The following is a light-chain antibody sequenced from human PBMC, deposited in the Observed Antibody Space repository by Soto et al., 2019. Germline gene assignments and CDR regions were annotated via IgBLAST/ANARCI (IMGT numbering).Light chain of an antibody. V-gene: IGKV3-15*01. J-gene: IGKJ4*01. CDR2: DAS. Sequence: EIVMTQSPATLSVSPGERATLSCRASQSITGNLTWYQQKPGQAPRLLIYDASTRDTGIPARFSGSGSGTEFTLTISSLQSEDFAVYYCQQYNNWPLTFGGGTKVEIK. CDR3: QQYNNWPLT. CDR1: QSITGN.